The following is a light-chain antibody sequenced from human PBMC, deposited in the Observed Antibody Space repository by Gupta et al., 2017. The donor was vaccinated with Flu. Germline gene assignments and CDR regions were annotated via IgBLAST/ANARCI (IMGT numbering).Light chain of an antibody. Sequence: IAMTQSPATLSVSPGGRATPSCRASQSINTNLVWYQQRPGQAPRLVIYGVSSRASGVPARFSGSGSGTDFTLTIISLQSEDFAVYYCQQHDNWPLTFGGGTKVEIK. CDR1: QSINTN. CDR2: GVS. V-gene: IGKV3-15*01. J-gene: IGKJ4*01. CDR3: QQHDNWPLT.